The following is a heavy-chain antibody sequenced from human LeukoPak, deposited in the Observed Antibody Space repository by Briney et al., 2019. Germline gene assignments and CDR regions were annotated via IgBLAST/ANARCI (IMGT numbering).Heavy chain of an antibody. J-gene: IGHJ4*02. CDR3: ARGIAAAGETFDY. D-gene: IGHD6-13*01. CDR2: ISGSGGST. CDR1: GFTFSSYG. Sequence: PGGSLRLSCAASGFTFSSYGMSWVRQAPGKGLEWVSAISGSGGSTYYADSVKGRFTISRDNSKNTLYLQMNSLRSDDTAVYYCARGIAAAGETFDYWGQGTLVTVSS. V-gene: IGHV3-23*01.